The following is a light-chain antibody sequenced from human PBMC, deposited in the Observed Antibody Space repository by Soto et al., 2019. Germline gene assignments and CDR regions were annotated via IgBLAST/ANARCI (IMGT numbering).Light chain of an antibody. J-gene: IGLJ1*01. CDR2: DVT. V-gene: IGLV2-11*01. CDR1: SSDVGGYNY. Sequence: QSALTQPRSVSGSPGQSVTISCIGTSSDVGGYNYVSWYEQHPVKAPKLMIYDVTKRPSGVPDRFSGSKSGNTASLTISGLQAEDEADYYCCSYAGSYTWVFGTGTKVTVL. CDR3: CSYAGSYTWV.